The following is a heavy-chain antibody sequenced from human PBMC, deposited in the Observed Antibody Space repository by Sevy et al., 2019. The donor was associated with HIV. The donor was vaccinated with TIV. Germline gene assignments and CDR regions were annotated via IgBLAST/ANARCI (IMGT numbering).Heavy chain of an antibody. CDR1: GGSISSYY. D-gene: IGHD2-2*01. J-gene: IGHJ6*02. V-gene: IGHV4-4*07. Sequence: SETLSLTCTVSGGSISSYYWSWIRQPAGKGLEWIGRIYTSGSTNYNPSLKSRVTMSVDTSKNQFSLKVSSVTAADTAVYYCARGLRPVCSSTSCHYYGMDVWGQGTTVTVSS. CDR3: ARGLRPVCSSTSCHYYGMDV. CDR2: IYTSGST.